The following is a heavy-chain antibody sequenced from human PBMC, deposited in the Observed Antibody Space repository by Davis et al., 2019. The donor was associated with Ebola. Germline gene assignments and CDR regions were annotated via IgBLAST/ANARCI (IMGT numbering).Heavy chain of an antibody. CDR1: GYTFAGYY. D-gene: IGHD6-19*01. Sequence: ASVKVSCKASGYTFAGYYIHWVRQAPGQGLEWMGWINPNNGGTNYAQKLQGRVTMTTDTSTSTAYMELRSLRSDDTAVYYCARDLSSGWYLYAFDIWGQGTMVTVSS. CDR2: INPNNGGT. V-gene: IGHV1-2*02. CDR3: ARDLSSGWYLYAFDI. J-gene: IGHJ3*02.